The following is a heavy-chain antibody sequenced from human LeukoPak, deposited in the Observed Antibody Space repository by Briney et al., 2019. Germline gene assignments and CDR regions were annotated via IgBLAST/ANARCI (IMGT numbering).Heavy chain of an antibody. V-gene: IGHV4-34*01. CDR2: INHSGST. J-gene: IGHJ4*02. Sequence: SETLSLTCAVYGGSFSGYYWSWIRQPPGKGLEWIGEINHSGSTNYNPSLKSRVTISVDTSKNQFSLKLSSVTAADTAVYYCARGDYYDSSRYISYWGQGTLVTVSS. CDR3: ARGDYYDSSRYISY. D-gene: IGHD3-22*01. CDR1: GGSFSGYY.